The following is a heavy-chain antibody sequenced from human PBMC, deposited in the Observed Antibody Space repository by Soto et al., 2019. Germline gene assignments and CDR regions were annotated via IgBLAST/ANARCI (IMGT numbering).Heavy chain of an antibody. CDR3: ARYYCSSTRCFLFDS. Sequence: QVQLQQSGPGLVKPSQTLSLTCTVSGGSVSSGDHYWSWFRQPPGKGLEWIGYIFHRGSTYFTPYLMSRLSISVDTSKNQCSLSRSSVTAADTAVYYCARYYCSSTRCFLFDSWGQGTLVTVSS. CDR1: GGSVSSGDHY. V-gene: IGHV4-30-4*01. D-gene: IGHD2-2*01. J-gene: IGHJ4*02. CDR2: IFHRGST.